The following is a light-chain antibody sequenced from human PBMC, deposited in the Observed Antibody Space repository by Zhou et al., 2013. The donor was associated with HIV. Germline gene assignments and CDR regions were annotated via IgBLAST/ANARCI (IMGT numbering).Light chain of an antibody. V-gene: IGKV1-5*03. Sequence: DIQMTQSPSSLSASVGDRVTITCRASQSIRNWLAWYQQRPGKAPKLLIYKTSSLERGVPSRFRGSGSGTEFTLTITSLQPEDFATYYCQATDTFPPYTFGQGT. J-gene: IGKJ2*01. CDR1: QSIRNW. CDR2: KTS. CDR3: QATDTFPPYT.